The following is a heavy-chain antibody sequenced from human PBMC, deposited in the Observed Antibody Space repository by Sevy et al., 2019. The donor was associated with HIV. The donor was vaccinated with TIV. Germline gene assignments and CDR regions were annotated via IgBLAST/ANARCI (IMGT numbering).Heavy chain of an antibody. CDR1: GGTFSSYA. J-gene: IGHJ5*02. Sequence: ASVKVSCKASGGTFSSYAISWVRQAPGQGLEWMGGIIPILGIANYAQKFQGRVTITADKSTSTAYMELSSLRSEDTAVYYCARGSTITTAMVGGENWFDPWGQGTLVTVSS. V-gene: IGHV1-69*10. CDR3: ARGSTITTAMVGGENWFDP. D-gene: IGHD5-18*01. CDR2: IIPILGIA.